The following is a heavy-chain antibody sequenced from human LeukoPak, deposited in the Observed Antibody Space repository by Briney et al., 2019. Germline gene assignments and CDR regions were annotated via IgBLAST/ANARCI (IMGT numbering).Heavy chain of an antibody. CDR1: GGSFSGYY. J-gene: IGHJ5*02. CDR3: ARAPEYSSLLPWFHP. V-gene: IGHV4-34*01. D-gene: IGHD6-6*01. Sequence: SETLSLTCAVYGGSFSGYYWSWIRQPPGKGLEWIGEINHSGSTNYNPSLKSRVTISVDTSKNQFSLKLSSVTAADTAVYYCARAPEYSSLLPWFHPWGQGTLVTVSS. CDR2: INHSGST.